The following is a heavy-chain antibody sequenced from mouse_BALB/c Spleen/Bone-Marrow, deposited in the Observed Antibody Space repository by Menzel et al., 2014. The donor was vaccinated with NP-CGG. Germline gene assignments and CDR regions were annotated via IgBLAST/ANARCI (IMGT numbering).Heavy chain of an antibody. CDR1: GYSFTGYS. CDR3: TRRGSSWCFDV. V-gene: IGHV1S135*01. CDR2: IDPYYGGT. D-gene: IGHD1-1*01. Sequence: EVQRVESGPELEEPGASVKISCKASGYSFTGYSMNWVKQSNGKSLEWIGNIDPYYGGTTYNQKFKGKATLTVDKSSSTAYMQLKSLTSEDSAVYYCTRRGSSWCFDVWGAGTTVTVSS. J-gene: IGHJ1*01.